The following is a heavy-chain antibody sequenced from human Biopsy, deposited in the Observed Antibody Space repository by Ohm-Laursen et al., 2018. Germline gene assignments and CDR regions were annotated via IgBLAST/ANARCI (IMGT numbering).Heavy chain of an antibody. CDR1: GVSINGGRYY. CDR3: ARATNSTGWPYYYFYGMDV. V-gene: IGHV4-31*03. D-gene: IGHD2/OR15-2a*01. J-gene: IGHJ6*02. Sequence: TLSLTCTVSGVSINGGRYYWNWIRHHPGKSLEWIGNIFYSANTYYNPSLKSRVTISVDTSKNQFSPRLNSVTAADTAVYYCARATNSTGWPYYYFYGMDVWGQGTTVTVSS. CDR2: IFYSANT.